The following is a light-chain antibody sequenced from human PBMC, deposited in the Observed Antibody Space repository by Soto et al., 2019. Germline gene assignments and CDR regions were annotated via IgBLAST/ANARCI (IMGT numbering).Light chain of an antibody. CDR3: QQYDNPPPYS. CDR2: DAS. J-gene: IGKJ2*03. V-gene: IGKV1-33*01. Sequence: IQMTQSPSSLSASVGDRVTITCQASQDIYIYLNWYQQKPGKAPKLLIYDASNLETGVPSRFSGSGSGTHFTFTISSLQAYDFETYYCQQYDNPPPYSFGQGTKVDIK. CDR1: QDIYIY.